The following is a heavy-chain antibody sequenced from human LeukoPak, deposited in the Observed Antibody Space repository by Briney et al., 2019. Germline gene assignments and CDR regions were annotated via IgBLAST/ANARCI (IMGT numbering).Heavy chain of an antibody. Sequence: PGGSPRLSSAASGFTVSSNYMSWVRQAPGKGLEWVSVIYSGGSTYYADSVKGRFTISRDNSKNTLYLQMNSLRAEDTAMYYCARDRNTGYGMDVWGQGTTVTVSS. D-gene: IGHD2-8*02. CDR3: ARDRNTGYGMDV. V-gene: IGHV3-53*01. J-gene: IGHJ6*02. CDR1: GFTVSSNY. CDR2: IYSGGST.